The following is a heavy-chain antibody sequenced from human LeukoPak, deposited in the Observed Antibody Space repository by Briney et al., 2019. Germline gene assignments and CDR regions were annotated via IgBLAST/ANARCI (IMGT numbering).Heavy chain of an antibody. CDR1: GGSFSGYL. V-gene: IGHV4-34*01. D-gene: IGHD3-16*01. CDR2: INHSGST. Sequence: EPLSLTCAVYGGSFSGYLWSWIRQPPGKGPEWIGEINHSGSTNYYPSLKSRVTISVDTSKNQFSLKLSSVTAADTAVYYCARDTIYDYVWGSGGYYYYGMDVWGQGTTVTVSS. CDR3: ARDTIYDYVWGSGGYYYYGMDV. J-gene: IGHJ6*02.